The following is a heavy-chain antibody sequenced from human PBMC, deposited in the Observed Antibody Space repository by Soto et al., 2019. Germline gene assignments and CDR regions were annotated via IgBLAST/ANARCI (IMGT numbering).Heavy chain of an antibody. CDR3: ARGSKNYYDSSGYYYSDPGAEYFQH. Sequence: PGGSLRLSCAASGFTFSSYGMHWVRQAPGKGLEWVAVILYDGSNKYYADSVKGRFTISRDNSKNTLYLQMNSLRAEDTAVYYCARGSKNYYDSSGYYYSDPGAEYFQHWGQGTLVTVSS. D-gene: IGHD3-22*01. J-gene: IGHJ1*01. CDR2: ILYDGSNK. CDR1: GFTFSSYG. V-gene: IGHV3-33*01.